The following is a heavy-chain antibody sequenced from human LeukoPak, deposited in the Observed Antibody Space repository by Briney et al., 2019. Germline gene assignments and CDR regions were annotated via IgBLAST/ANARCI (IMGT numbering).Heavy chain of an antibody. CDR3: AKDRNVVVPAARYNLED. J-gene: IGHJ4*02. V-gene: IGHV3-23*01. Sequence: GGSLRLSCAASGFTFGSYAMSWVRQAPGKGLEWVSAISGSGGSTYYADSVKGRFTISRDNSKNTLYLQMNRLRAEDTAVYYCAKDRNVVVPAARYNLEDWGQGTLVTVSS. CDR2: ISGSGGST. D-gene: IGHD2-2*01. CDR1: GFTFGSYA.